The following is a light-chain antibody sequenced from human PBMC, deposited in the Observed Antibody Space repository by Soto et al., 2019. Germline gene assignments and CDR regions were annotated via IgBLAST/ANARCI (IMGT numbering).Light chain of an antibody. CDR1: QSIHTS. CDR3: QKRNVWPPIT. J-gene: IGKJ5*01. V-gene: IGKV3-11*01. CDR2: DST. Sequence: VMTQSPDSLAVSPVERATLSFRASQSIHTSLAWYQKKPGQPPRLVVYDSTLRANGVPDRFGGSRSGTEFTLTIKNLEPEDFAVYYCQKRNVWPPITFGQGTRLEIK.